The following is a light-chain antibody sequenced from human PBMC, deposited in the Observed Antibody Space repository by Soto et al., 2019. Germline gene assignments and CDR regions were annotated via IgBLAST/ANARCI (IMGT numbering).Light chain of an antibody. V-gene: IGKV3-11*01. CDR2: DAS. CDR3: QQYNNWPRT. J-gene: IGKJ1*01. CDR1: QSVTTY. Sequence: EIVLTQSPDTLSLSPGERATLSCRASQSVTTYLAWYQQKPGQAPRLLIYDASNRATGIPARFSGSGSGTDFTLTISSLQSEDFAVYYCQQYNNWPRTFGQGTKVDIK.